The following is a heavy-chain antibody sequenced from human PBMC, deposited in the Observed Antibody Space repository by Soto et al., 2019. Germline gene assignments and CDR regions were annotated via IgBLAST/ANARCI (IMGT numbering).Heavy chain of an antibody. D-gene: IGHD2-2*01. Sequence: SVKVSCKASGYTFTSYYMHWVRQAPGQGLEWMGGIIPRSATSNYAQKFQGRVTITADESTNTAYMELSSLRSEDTAVYYCAREGLVLVPTTVNSDYYYYAMDVWGQGTTVTVSS. V-gene: IGHV1-69*13. CDR2: IIPRSATS. J-gene: IGHJ6*02. CDR3: AREGLVLVPTTVNSDYYYYAMDV. CDR1: GYTFTSYY.